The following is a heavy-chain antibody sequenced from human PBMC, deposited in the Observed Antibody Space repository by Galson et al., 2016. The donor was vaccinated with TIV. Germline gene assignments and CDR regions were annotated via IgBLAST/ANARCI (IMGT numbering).Heavy chain of an antibody. D-gene: IGHD3-3*01. V-gene: IGHV3-66*01. Sequence: SLRLSCAASGFTVSSNYMSWVRQAPGKGLEWVSVIYSGGITYYADSVKGRFTISRDNSKNTRYLQMNSLRAEDTAVYFCARSGAISIFGVSVNYYGMDVWGQGTTVTVSS. J-gene: IGHJ6*02. CDR2: IYSGGIT. CDR3: ARSGAISIFGVSVNYYGMDV. CDR1: GFTVSSNY.